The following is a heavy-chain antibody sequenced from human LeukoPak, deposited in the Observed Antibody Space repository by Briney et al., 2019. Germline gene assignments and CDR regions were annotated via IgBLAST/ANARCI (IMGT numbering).Heavy chain of an antibody. CDR3: ARESMGAIPSGYFQH. CDR1: GGSISSSSYY. J-gene: IGHJ1*01. Sequence: SETLSLTCTVSGGSISSSSYYWSWIRQPPGKGLEWIGYIYYSGSTNYNPSLKSRVTISVDTSKNQFSLKLSSVTAADTAVCYCARESMGAIPSGYFQHWGQGTLVTVSS. CDR2: IYYSGST. D-gene: IGHD1-26*01. V-gene: IGHV4-61*01.